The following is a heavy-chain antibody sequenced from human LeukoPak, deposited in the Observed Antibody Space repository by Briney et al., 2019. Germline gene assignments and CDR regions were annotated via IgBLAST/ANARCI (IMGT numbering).Heavy chain of an antibody. V-gene: IGHV1-69*04. Sequence: ASVKVSCKASGGTFSSYAISWVRQAPGQGPEWMGRIIPILGIANYAQKFQGRVTITADKSTSTAYMELSSLRSEDTAVYYCATDGDIAAAGISHYWGQGTLVTVSS. J-gene: IGHJ4*02. CDR2: IIPILGIA. D-gene: IGHD6-13*01. CDR1: GGTFSSYA. CDR3: ATDGDIAAAGISHY.